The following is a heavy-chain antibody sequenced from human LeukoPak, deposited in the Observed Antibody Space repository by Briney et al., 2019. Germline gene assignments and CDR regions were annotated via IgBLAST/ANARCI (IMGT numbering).Heavy chain of an antibody. CDR3: ARALTRYSTAWYGY. Sequence: SETLSFTCAVYGGSFSGYYWSWIRQPPGKGLEWIGEINHSGSTNYNPSLKSRVTISVDTSKNEFSLKLSSVTAADTAVYYCARALTRYSTAWYGYWGQGTLVTVSS. CDR1: GGSFSGYY. D-gene: IGHD6-19*01. V-gene: IGHV4-34*01. J-gene: IGHJ4*02. CDR2: INHSGST.